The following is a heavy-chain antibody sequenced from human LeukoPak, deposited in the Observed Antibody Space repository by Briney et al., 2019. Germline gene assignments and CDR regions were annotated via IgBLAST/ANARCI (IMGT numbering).Heavy chain of an antibody. CDR1: GYSFTSYW. V-gene: IGHV5-51*01. J-gene: IGHJ5*02. D-gene: IGHD6-13*01. CDR2: IYPGDSDT. Sequence: GESLKISCKGSGYSFTSYWIGWVRQMPGKGLEWMGIIYPGDSDTRYSPSFQGQVTISADKSISTAYLQWSSLKASDTAMYYCARGNNRLHSPSWYNWFDPWGQGTLVTVSS. CDR3: ARGNNRLHSPSWYNWFDP.